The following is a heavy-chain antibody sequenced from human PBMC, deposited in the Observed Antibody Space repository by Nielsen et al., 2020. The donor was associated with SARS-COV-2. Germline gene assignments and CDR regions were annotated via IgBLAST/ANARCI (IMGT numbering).Heavy chain of an antibody. Sequence: GESLKISCKGSGYSFTSYWIGWVRQMHGKGLEWMGIIYPGDSDTRYSPSFQGQVTISADKSISTAYLQWSSLKASDTAMYYCARQGGFGEFDYYYGMDVWGQGTTVTVSS. CDR2: IYPGDSDT. J-gene: IGHJ6*02. CDR3: ARQGGFGEFDYYYGMDV. CDR1: GYSFTSYW. D-gene: IGHD3-10*01. V-gene: IGHV5-51*01.